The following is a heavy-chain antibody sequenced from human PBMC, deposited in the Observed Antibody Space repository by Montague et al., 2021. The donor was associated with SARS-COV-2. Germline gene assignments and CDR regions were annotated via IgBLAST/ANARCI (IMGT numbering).Heavy chain of an antibody. CDR3: ARDRDLSSWDY. V-gene: IGHV6-1*01. J-gene: IGHJ4*02. D-gene: IGHD6-13*01. CDR1: GDSVAVIGAA. Sequence: CAISGDSVAVIGAACNWDRHSSSRGFDRLVRSYYRPKRINEYAVSVKSRITINPDTSKNQFSLQLNSVTPEDTAMYYCARDRDLSSWDYWGQGTLVTVSS. CDR2: SYYRPKRIN.